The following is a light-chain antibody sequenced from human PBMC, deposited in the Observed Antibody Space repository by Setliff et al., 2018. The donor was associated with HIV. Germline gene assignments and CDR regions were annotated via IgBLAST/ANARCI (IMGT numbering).Light chain of an antibody. CDR1: SSNIGSNT. V-gene: IGLV1-44*01. CDR3: AAWDDSLNGQV. CDR2: SNN. Sequence: VLTQPPSASGTPGQRVTISCSGSSSNIGSNTVNWYRQLPGTAPKLLVYSNNQRPSGVPDRFSGSKSGTSASLGISGLQSEDEADYYCAAWDDSLNGQVFGTGTKVTVL. J-gene: IGLJ1*01.